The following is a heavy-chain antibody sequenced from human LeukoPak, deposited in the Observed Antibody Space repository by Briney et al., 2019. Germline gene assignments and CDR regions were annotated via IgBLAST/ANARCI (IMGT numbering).Heavy chain of an antibody. D-gene: IGHD3-22*01. V-gene: IGHV4-34*01. CDR1: GGSFSGYY. CDR2: INHSGST. J-gene: IGHJ4*02. Sequence: SETLSLTCAVYGGSFSGYYWSWLRQPPGKGLEWIGEINHSGSTNYNPSLKGRVTMSIDTSKNQFSLNLRSVTAADSAVYYCARGGVTVIVVAIWGQGTLVTVSS. CDR3: ARGGVTVIVVAI.